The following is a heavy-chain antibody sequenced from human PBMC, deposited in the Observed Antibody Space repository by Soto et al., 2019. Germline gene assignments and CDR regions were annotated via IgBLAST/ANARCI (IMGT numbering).Heavy chain of an antibody. J-gene: IGHJ6*02. CDR3: ARSQGSSTSLEIYYYYYYGMDV. V-gene: IGHV1-69*01. CDR2: IIPISGTA. Sequence: QVQLVQSGAEVKKPGSSVKVSCKASGGTFSSYAISWVRQAPGQGLEWMGGIIPISGTANYAQKFQGRVTITADESTGTAYMELSRLRSEDTAVYYCARSQGSSTSLEIYYYYYYGMDVLGQWTTVTVSS. D-gene: IGHD2-2*01. CDR1: GGTFSSYA.